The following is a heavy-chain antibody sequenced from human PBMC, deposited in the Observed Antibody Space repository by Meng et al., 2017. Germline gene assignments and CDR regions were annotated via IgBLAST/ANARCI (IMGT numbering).Heavy chain of an antibody. J-gene: IGHJ4*02. CDR3: ASELNTYGSGSYAY. CDR1: GYTFTGYY. CDR2: INPNSGGT. V-gene: IGHV1-2*06. Sequence: QVQVGQVGAEVKKPGASVKVSCKASGYTFTGYYMHWVRQAPGQGLEWMGRINPNSGGTNYAQKFQGRVTMTRDTSISTAYMELSRLRSDDTAVYYCASELNTYGSGSYAYWGQGTLVTVSS. D-gene: IGHD3-10*01.